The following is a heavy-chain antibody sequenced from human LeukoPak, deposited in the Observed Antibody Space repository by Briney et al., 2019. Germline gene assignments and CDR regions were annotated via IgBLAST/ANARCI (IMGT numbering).Heavy chain of an antibody. Sequence: PSETLSLTCTVSGGSVSSGGYYWSWIRQHPGKGLEWIGYIYYSGSTYYNPSLKSRVTISVDTSKNQFSLKLSSVTAADTAVYYCARGGLLTEDAFDIWGQGTMVTVSS. CDR3: ARGGLLTEDAFDI. D-gene: IGHD7-27*01. CDR2: IYYSGST. V-gene: IGHV4-31*03. CDR1: GGSVSSGGYY. J-gene: IGHJ3*02.